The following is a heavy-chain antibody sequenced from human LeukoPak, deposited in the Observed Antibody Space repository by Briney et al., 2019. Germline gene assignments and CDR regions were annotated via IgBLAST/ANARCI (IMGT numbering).Heavy chain of an antibody. D-gene: IGHD3-10*01. J-gene: IGHJ3*02. V-gene: IGHV1-2*02. CDR2: INPNTGGT. Sequence: ASVKVSCKASGYTFTGYYMHWVRQAPGQGLQWMGWINPNTGGTNYAQKFQGRVTMTRDTSISTAYMELSRLRSDDTAVYYCARELLWGDAFDIWGQGTMVTVSS. CDR1: GYTFTGYY. CDR3: ARELLWGDAFDI.